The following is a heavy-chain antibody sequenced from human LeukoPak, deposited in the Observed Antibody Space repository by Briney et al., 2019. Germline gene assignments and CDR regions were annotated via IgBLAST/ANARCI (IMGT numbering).Heavy chain of an antibody. Sequence: PSETLSLTCTVSDGSICSYYWSWIPQPPGKGLERIGYIYYSGSTDYNPSLKSRVTISVDTSKNQFSLRLSSVTAADTAVYYCARLSTGWYYFDYWGQGALVTVSS. CDR2: IYYSGST. J-gene: IGHJ4*02. CDR3: ARLSTGWYYFDY. V-gene: IGHV4-59*08. D-gene: IGHD6-19*01. CDR1: DGSICSYY.